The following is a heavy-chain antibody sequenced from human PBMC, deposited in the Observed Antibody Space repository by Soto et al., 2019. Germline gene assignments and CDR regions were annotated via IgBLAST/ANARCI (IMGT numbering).Heavy chain of an antibody. V-gene: IGHV3-23*01. CDR2: ISGSGGST. CDR3: AKRPGLYGDYNCFDP. D-gene: IGHD4-17*01. CDR1: GFTFSSYA. Sequence: EVQLLESGGGLVQPGGSLRLSCAASGFTFSSYAMSWVRQAPGKGLEWVSAISGSGGSTYYADSVKGRFTISRDNSKYTLYLQMNSLRAEESAVYYCAKRPGLYGDYNCFDPWGQGTLVTVSS. J-gene: IGHJ5*02.